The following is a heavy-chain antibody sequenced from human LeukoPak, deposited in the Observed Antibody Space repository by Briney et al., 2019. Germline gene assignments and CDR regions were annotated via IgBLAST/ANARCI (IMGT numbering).Heavy chain of an antibody. V-gene: IGHV1-18*04. J-gene: IGHJ6*03. CDR3: ARVVPPYYYDSGRRRGFYYMDV. CDR1: GYTFTGYY. Sequence: ASVKVSCKASGYTFTGYYIHWVRQAPGQGLEWMAWISPYNDNTQYAQNFQGRASMTTDTSTSTAYMELRSLRSDDTALYYCARVVPPYYYDSGRRRGFYYMDVWGKGTTVTVSS. CDR2: ISPYNDNT. D-gene: IGHD3-10*01.